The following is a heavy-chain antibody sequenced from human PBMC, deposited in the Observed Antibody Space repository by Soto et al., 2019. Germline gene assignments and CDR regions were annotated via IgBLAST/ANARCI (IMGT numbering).Heavy chain of an antibody. Sequence: SETLSLTCTVSGGSISSGGYYWSWIRQHPGKGLEWIGYIYYSGSTYYNPSLKSRVTISVDTSKNQFSLKLSSVTAADTAVYYCAGDTSGGMDVWGQGTTVTVSS. V-gene: IGHV4-31*03. J-gene: IGHJ6*02. CDR3: AGDTSGGMDV. D-gene: IGHD3-10*01. CDR1: GGSISSGGYY. CDR2: IYYSGST.